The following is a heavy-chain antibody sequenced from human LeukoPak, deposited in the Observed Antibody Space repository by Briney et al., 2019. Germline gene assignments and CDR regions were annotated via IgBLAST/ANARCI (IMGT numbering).Heavy chain of an antibody. CDR2: ISGSGGST. CDR3: AKVGYCSSTSCFTSLYYYMDV. J-gene: IGHJ6*03. V-gene: IGHV3-23*01. CDR1: GFTFSSYA. D-gene: IGHD2-2*01. Sequence: GGSLRLSCAASGFTFSSYAMSWVRQAPGKRLEWVSAISGSGGSTYYADSVKGRFTISRDNSKNTLYLQMNSLRAEDTAVYYCAKVGYCSSTSCFTSLYYYMDVWGKGTTVTVSS.